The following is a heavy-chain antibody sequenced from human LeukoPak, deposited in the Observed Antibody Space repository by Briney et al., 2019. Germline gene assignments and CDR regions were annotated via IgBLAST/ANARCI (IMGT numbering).Heavy chain of an antibody. V-gene: IGHV1-2*02. CDR3: ARLNNAANFLDY. Sequence: ASVKVSCKASGYTFTDYYLHWARQAPGQGLEWMGWINPNSGGTNYAQTFQGRVTMTRDTSITTAYLELSRLRSDDTAVYYCARLNNAANFLDYWGQGSLVTVSS. CDR1: GYTFTDYY. CDR2: INPNSGGT. J-gene: IGHJ4*02. D-gene: IGHD1/OR15-1a*01.